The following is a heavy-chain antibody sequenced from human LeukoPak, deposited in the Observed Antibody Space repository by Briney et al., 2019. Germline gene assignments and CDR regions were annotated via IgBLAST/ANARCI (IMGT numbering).Heavy chain of an antibody. CDR1: GGTFISYA. CDR2: IIPIFGTA. D-gene: IGHD2-15*01. CDR3: ARDLFGLRSYCSGGSCYSIDY. J-gene: IGHJ4*02. Sequence: ASVKVSCKASGGTFISYAISWVRQAPGQGLEWMGGIIPIFGTANYAQKFQGRVTITADESTSTAYMELSSLRSEDTAVYYCARDLFGLRSYCSGGSCYSIDYWGQGTLVTVSS. V-gene: IGHV1-69*01.